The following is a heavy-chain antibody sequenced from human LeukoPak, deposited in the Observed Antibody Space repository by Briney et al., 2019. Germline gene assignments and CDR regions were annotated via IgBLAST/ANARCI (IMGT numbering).Heavy chain of an antibody. Sequence: GGSLRLSCAASGFTFNIYSMSWVRQAPGKGLEWVSSISSSSSFIYYADSVEGRFTISRDNAKKLLYLQMNSLRAEDTAVYSCARVAAGAETHILHYDYMYVWGTGTTGPVSS. CDR1: GFTFNIYS. D-gene: IGHD6-13*01. V-gene: IGHV3-21*01. J-gene: IGHJ6*03. CDR2: ISSSSSFI. CDR3: ARVAAGAETHILHYDYMYV.